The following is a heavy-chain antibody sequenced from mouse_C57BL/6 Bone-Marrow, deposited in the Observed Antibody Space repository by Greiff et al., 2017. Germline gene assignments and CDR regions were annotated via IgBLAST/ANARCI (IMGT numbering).Heavy chain of an antibody. V-gene: IGHV1-69*01. Sequence: QVQLQQPGAELVMPGASVKLSCKASGSTFTSYWMHWVKQRAGQGLEWIGELDPSDSYNNYTQQFKGKSPLTVDKSSSAAYMQLRVMTSEDSAVYYCARSVTTVPSFDYWGQGTTLTVSS. CDR2: LDPSDSYN. D-gene: IGHD1-1*01. J-gene: IGHJ2*01. CDR3: ARSVTTVPSFDY. CDR1: GSTFTSYW.